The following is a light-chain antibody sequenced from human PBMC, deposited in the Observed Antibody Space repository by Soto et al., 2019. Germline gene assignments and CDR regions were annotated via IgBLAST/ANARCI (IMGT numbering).Light chain of an antibody. J-gene: IGKJ1*01. CDR1: QSVSYSSNNKNY. CDR3: QQYYSTPWT. CDR2: WAS. V-gene: IGKV4-1*01. Sequence: DIVMTQSPDSLAVSVGERATINCKSSQSVSYSSNNKNYLAWYQHRPGQPPKLLLYWASTRESGVPDRFSGSGSGTDFTLTISSLQAEDVAVYYCQQYYSTPWTFGQGTKVDIK.